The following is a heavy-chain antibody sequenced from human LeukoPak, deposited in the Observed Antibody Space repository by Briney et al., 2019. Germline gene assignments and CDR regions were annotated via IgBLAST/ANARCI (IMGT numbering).Heavy chain of an antibody. J-gene: IGHJ4*02. CDR1: GGSISSHY. CDR3: ARAPTREGGGALFDY. CDR2: IYSSGST. D-gene: IGHD3-16*01. V-gene: IGHV4-4*07. Sequence: SETLSLTCTVSGGSISSHYWSWIRQPAPKGLEWIGRIYSSGSTNYNPSLKSRVTMSVDTSKNQFSLSLSSVTAADTAVYYCARAPTREGGGALFDYWGQGTLVTVSS.